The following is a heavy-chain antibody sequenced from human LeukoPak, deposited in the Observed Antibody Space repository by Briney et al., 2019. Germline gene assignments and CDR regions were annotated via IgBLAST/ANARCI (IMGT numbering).Heavy chain of an antibody. J-gene: IGHJ4*02. D-gene: IGHD1-26*01. CDR1: GLIVSSNY. Sequence: QPGGSLRLSCAASGLIVSSNYMSWVRQAPGKGLEWVAVIYSGGSTYYADSVKGRFTISRDNSKNTLYLQMNSLRAEDTAVYYCARDSHSGSYYRLDYWGQGTLVTVSS. CDR3: ARDSHSGSYYRLDY. V-gene: IGHV3-53*01. CDR2: IYSGGST.